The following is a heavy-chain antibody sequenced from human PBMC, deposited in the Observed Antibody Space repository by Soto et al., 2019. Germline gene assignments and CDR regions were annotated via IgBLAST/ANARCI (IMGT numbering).Heavy chain of an antibody. D-gene: IGHD6-6*01. V-gene: IGHV3-30*18. CDR1: GFTFSSYG. J-gene: IGHJ6*02. CDR2: ISYDGSNK. Sequence: QVQLVESGGGVVQPGRSLRLSCAASGFTFSSYGMHWVRQAPGKGLEWVAVISYDGSNKYYADSVKGRFTISRDNSKNPLYLQMNSLRAEDTAVYYCAKDRQLRGMDVWGQGTTVTVSS. CDR3: AKDRQLRGMDV.